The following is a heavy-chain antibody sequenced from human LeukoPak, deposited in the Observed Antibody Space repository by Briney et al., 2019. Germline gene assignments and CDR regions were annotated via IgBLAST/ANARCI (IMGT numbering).Heavy chain of an antibody. Sequence: ASVTVSYKASGHTFTDYYMHWVRQAPGQGLEGMGWINANSGDTNYEQKSQGRVTMTRDTAISTAYMELSRLRSDDTAVYYCATGDCDSSGYSTYWGQGTLVTVSS. CDR1: GHTFTDYY. D-gene: IGHD3-22*01. V-gene: IGHV1-2*02. CDR2: INANSGDT. CDR3: ATGDCDSSGYSTY. J-gene: IGHJ4*02.